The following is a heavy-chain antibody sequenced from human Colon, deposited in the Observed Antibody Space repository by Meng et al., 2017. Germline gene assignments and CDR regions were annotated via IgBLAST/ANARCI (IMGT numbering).Heavy chain of an antibody. J-gene: IGHJ4*02. CDR2: ISNSGKT. CDR1: GYSICNSKW. Sequence: SVPVRLHTSGSSSLAWAVHGYSICNSKWWSWLRKSPGKGLGWIGVISNSGKTVYSPSLKSRVTISLDKSSNHFSLTLSPVTAADTAIYFCARERMRELGLFDYWGQGALVTVSS. V-gene: IGHV4-4*02. D-gene: IGHD7-27*01. CDR3: ARERMRELGLFDY.